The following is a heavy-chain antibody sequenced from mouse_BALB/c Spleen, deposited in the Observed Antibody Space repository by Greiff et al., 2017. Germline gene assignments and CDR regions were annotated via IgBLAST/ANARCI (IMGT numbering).Heavy chain of an antibody. D-gene: IGHD1-2*01. V-gene: IGHV5-17*02. J-gene: IGHJ4*01. Sequence: DVMLVESGGGLVQPGGSRKLSCAASGFTFSSFGMHWVRQAPEKGLEWVAYISSGSSTIYYADTVKGRFTISRDNPKNTLFLQMTSLRSEDTAMYYCARRTAYAMDYWGQGTSVTVSS. CDR3: ARRTAYAMDY. CDR1: GFTFSSFG. CDR2: ISSGSSTI.